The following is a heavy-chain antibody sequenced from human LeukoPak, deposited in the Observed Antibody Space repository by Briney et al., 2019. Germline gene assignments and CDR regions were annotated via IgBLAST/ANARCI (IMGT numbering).Heavy chain of an antibody. CDR2: IGAYSGNT. J-gene: IGHJ5*02. V-gene: IGHV1-18*01. CDR3: ARHRSRMVRGGDWFDP. Sequence: GASVKVSCTASGYSFSSYSISWVRQAPGKGLGGRGGIGAYSGNTNYAHKLQGRVTMTTDTSTSTAYMELRSLRSDDTAVYYCARHRSRMVRGGDWFDPWGQGTLVTVSS. CDR1: GYSFSSYS. D-gene: IGHD3-10*01.